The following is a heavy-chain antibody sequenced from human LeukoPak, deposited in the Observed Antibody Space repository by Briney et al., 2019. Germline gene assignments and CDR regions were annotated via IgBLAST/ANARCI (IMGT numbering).Heavy chain of an antibody. CDR3: ARGVVGVWGSYYGPLFTPTPFDS. D-gene: IGHD3-16*01. V-gene: IGHV3-74*01. J-gene: IGHJ4*02. CDR2: INSDGSTT. CDR1: GFTFSTYW. Sequence: GGSLRLSCAASGFTFSTYWMHWVRQAPGKGLVWVSRINSDGSTTTYADSVKGRFTISRDNSKNTLYLQMNSLRAEDTAVYYCARGVVGVWGSYYGPLFTPTPFDSGGQGPWVTVSS.